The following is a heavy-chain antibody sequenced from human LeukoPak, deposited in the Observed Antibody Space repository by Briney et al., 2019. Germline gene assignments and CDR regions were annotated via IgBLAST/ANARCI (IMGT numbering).Heavy chain of an antibody. Sequence: GGSLRLSCVASGFYFGGHAMHWLRQAPGKGLEWVAYITYGSDTIFYADSVKGRFTVSRDNAKNSLYLQMNSLRAEDTAVYYCARGAAAVPEGYAFDIWGQGTMVTVSS. CDR2: ITYGSDTI. J-gene: IGHJ3*02. V-gene: IGHV3-48*04. CDR1: GFYFGGHA. CDR3: ARGAAAVPEGYAFDI. D-gene: IGHD6-13*01.